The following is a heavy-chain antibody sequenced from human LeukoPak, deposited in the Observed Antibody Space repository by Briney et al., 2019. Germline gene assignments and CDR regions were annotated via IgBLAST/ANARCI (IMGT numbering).Heavy chain of an antibody. D-gene: IGHD6-13*01. J-gene: IGHJ4*02. Sequence: SVKVSCKASGGTFSSYAISWVRQAPGQGLEWMGGIIPIFGTANYAQKFPGRATITTDESTSTAYMELSSLRSEDTAVYYCARVNFGARIAAAGGYFDYWGQGTLVTVSS. CDR3: ARVNFGARIAAAGGYFDY. CDR1: GGTFSSYA. V-gene: IGHV1-69*05. CDR2: IIPIFGTA.